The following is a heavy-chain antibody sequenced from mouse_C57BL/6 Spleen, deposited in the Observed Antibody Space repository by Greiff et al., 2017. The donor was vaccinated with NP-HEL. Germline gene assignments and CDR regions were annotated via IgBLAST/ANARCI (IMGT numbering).Heavy chain of an antibody. CDR3: ARMNYYAMDY. V-gene: IGHV1-69*01. J-gene: IGHJ4*01. CDR1: GYTFTSYW. CDR2: IDPSDSYT. Sequence: QVQLQQPGAELVMPGASVKLSCKASGYTFTSYWMHWVKQRPGQGLEWMGEIDPSDSYTNYNQKFKGKSTLTVDKSSSTAYMQLSSLTSEDSAVYYCARMNYYAMDYWGQGTSVTVSS.